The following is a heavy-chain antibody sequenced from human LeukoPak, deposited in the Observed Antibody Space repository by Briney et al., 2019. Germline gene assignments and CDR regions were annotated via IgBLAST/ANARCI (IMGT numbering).Heavy chain of an antibody. V-gene: IGHV3-30*04. J-gene: IGHJ4*02. CDR1: GFPFSRYP. Sequence: QPGTPLRLSHAAPGFPFSRYPMHWVRQAPAKGLERAAAISYDGSNKYYADSVKGRFTISRDNSKNTLYLQMNRLRAEDTAVYYCARDEGRARDRGAVAGLIDYWGQGTLVTVSS. CDR3: ARDEGRARDRGAVAGLIDY. CDR2: ISYDGSNK. D-gene: IGHD6-19*01.